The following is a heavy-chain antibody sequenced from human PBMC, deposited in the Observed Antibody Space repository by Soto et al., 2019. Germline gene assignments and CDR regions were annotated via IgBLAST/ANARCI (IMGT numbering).Heavy chain of an antibody. CDR1: GGTFSSYA. J-gene: IGHJ4*02. Sequence: QVQLVQSGAEVKKPGSSVKVSCKASGGTFSSYAISWVRQAPGQGLEWMGGIIPIFGTANYAQKSQGRVTITADESTSTAYMELSSLRSEDTAVSYCARDPTARYYDSSGYYPYYFDYWGQGTLVTVSS. D-gene: IGHD3-22*01. CDR3: ARDPTARYYDSSGYYPYYFDY. V-gene: IGHV1-69*01. CDR2: IIPIFGTA.